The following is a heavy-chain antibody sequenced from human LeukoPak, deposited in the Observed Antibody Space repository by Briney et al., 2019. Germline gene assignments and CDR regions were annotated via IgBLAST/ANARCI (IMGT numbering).Heavy chain of an antibody. CDR3: ARAPSEDGSYYPEYFRH. J-gene: IGHJ1*01. D-gene: IGHD3-10*01. CDR1: GFTFSRYC. CDR2: IKSDGKT. V-gene: IGHV3-74*01. Sequence: GGSLRLSCAASGFTFSRYCMHWGRQAPGKGLVWVSRIKSDGKTNYADSVKGRFTISRDNAKNTVSLQMNSLRADDTGVYYCARAPSEDGSYYPEYFRHWGQGTLVTVSS.